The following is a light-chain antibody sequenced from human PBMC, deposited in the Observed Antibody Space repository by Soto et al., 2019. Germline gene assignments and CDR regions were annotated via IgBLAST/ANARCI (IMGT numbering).Light chain of an antibody. J-gene: IGKJ1*01. CDR3: QQAGYSRQT. CDR1: PRITSTY. CDR2: GAS. V-gene: IGKV3-20*01. Sequence: PRITSTYFAWDAQKPGQAPRLLIYGASSRATGIPNRFIGSGSGTDFTLTISRLELEDFGVYYRQQAGYSRQTFGQGAKVDIK.